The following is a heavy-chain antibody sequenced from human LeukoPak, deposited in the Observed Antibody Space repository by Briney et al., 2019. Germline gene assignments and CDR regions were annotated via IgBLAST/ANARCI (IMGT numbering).Heavy chain of an antibody. CDR2: IYYSGST. D-gene: IGHD3-22*01. Sequence: PSETLSLTCTVSGGSISSSSYYWGWIRQPPGKGLEWIGSIYYSGSTYYNPSLKSRVTISVGTSKNQFSLKLSSVTAADTAVYYCANYYYDSSGNFDYWGQGTLVTVSS. J-gene: IGHJ4*02. CDR3: ANYYYDSSGNFDY. CDR1: GGSISSSSYY. V-gene: IGHV4-39*01.